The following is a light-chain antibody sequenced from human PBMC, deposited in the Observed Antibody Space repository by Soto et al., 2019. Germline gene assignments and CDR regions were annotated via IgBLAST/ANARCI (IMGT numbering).Light chain of an antibody. CDR1: TTDVGSYKL. V-gene: IGLV2-23*02. CDR2: EVS. CDR3: CSWAGSSTFYF. Sequence: QPALTQPASVSGSPGQSITISCTGTTTDVGSYKLVSWYQQHPGKAPKLMIYEVSRRPSGVSNRFSGSKSGNTASLTISGLQAEDEADYYCCSWAGSSTFYFFGSGTKVTVL. J-gene: IGLJ1*01.